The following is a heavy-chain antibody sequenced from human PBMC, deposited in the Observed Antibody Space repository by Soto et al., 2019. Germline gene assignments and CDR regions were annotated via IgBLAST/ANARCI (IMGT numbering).Heavy chain of an antibody. J-gene: IGHJ3*01. CDR1: GFTFRDYA. CDR3: AKDAIANTGVWEAFDL. D-gene: IGHD2-8*01. Sequence: GGSLRLSCAASGFTFRDYAMSWVRQAPGKGLEWVSGLVGSGGDINYAASVRGRFTVSRDNSKNMLFLQMNSLRAEDTAVYYFAKDAIANTGVWEAFDLWGQGTKVTFSS. V-gene: IGHV3-23*01. CDR2: LVGSGGDI.